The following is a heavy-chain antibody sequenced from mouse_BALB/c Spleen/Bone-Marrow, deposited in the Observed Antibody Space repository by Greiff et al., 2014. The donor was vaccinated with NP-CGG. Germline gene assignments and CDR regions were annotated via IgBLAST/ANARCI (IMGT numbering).Heavy chain of an antibody. CDR3: ARDRTTATLYWYFDV. V-gene: IGHV7-3*02. D-gene: IGHD1-2*01. CDR1: GFTFPDYY. CDR2: ISNKANGYTT. J-gene: IGHJ1*01. Sequence: EVMLVESGGGLVQPGGSLRLSCATSGFTFPDYYMSWVRQPPGKALEWLGFISNKANGYTTEYSASVKGRFTISRDNSQSILYLQMNNLRAEDSATYYCARDRTTATLYWYFDVWGAGTTVTVSS.